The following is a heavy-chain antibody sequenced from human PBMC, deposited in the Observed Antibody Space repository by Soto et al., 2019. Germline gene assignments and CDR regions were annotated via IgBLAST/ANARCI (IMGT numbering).Heavy chain of an antibody. Sequence: GASVKVSCKASGYTFTSYAMHWVRQAPGQRLEWMGWINAGNGNTKYSQKFQGRVTITRDTSASTAYIELSSLRSEDTAVYFCARAYRYSSSGNYYMDVWGKGTTVTSP. D-gene: IGHD6-13*01. CDR1: GYTFTSYA. J-gene: IGHJ6*03. CDR2: INAGNGNT. CDR3: ARAYRYSSSGNYYMDV. V-gene: IGHV1-3*01.